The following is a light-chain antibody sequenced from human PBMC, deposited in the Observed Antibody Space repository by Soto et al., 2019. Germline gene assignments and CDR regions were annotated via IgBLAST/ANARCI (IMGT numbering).Light chain of an antibody. J-gene: IGKJ1*01. V-gene: IGKV3-15*01. CDR3: LQYDVWPRT. CDR1: QSVSSN. CDR2: GAS. Sequence: EIVLAQSPGTLSLSPGERATLSCRASQSVSSNLAWYQQKPGQAPRLLIYGASTRATGIPARFSGTGSGTEFTLTITSLQSEDFAVYYCLQYDVWPRTFGQGTKVDIK.